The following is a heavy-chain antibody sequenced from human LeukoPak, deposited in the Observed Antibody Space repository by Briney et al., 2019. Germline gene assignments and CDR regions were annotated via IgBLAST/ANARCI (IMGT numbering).Heavy chain of an antibody. CDR2: IKSNTDSGTT. D-gene: IGHD3-22*01. CDR1: GFTFSNDR. CDR3: TTDRDYYDRSGYYN. Sequence: GASLKLSCKASGFTFSNDRMTWVRQAPGQGLEWVGRIKSNTDSGTTDNAAPVKGRFTISRDDSKNTLDLRSNSLKTKDTDVYYCTTDRDYYDRSGYYNWGEGTLVTVSS. J-gene: IGHJ4*02. V-gene: IGHV3-15*01.